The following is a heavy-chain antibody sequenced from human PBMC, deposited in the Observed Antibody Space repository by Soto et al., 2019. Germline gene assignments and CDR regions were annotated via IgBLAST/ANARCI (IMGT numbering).Heavy chain of an antibody. J-gene: IGHJ6*02. V-gene: IGHV3-33*01. D-gene: IGHD3-10*01. CDR1: GFIFSKYG. CDR3: ARAPPFGDDYGMDV. Sequence: QVQLVESGGDVVQPGRSLRLSCAASGFIFSKYGMYWVRQAPGKGLEWVAIIWCDGRNKYYADSVKGRFTISRDNSKNTLDFQMNSLRAEDTDVYYCARAPPFGDDYGMDVWGQGTTVTVSS. CDR2: IWCDGRNK.